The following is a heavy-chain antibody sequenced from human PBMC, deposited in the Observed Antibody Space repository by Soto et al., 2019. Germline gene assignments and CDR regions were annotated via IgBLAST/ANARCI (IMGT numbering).Heavy chain of an antibody. V-gene: IGHV4-59*01. J-gene: IGHJ4*02. Sequence: QVQLQESGPGLVKPSETLSLTCTVSGGSISSYYWSWIRQPPGKGLEWIGYIYYSGSPNYNPSLKSRVTISVDTSKNQFSLKLSSVTAADTAVYYCARRWGTYFDYWGQGTLVTVSS. CDR2: IYYSGSP. CDR1: GGSISSYY. CDR3: ARRWGTYFDY. D-gene: IGHD7-27*01.